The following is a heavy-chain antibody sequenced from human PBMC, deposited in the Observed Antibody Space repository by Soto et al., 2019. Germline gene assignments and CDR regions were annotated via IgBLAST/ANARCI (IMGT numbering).Heavy chain of an antibody. CDR2: IREGGEST. D-gene: IGHD2-15*01. CDR1: GFIFGNYM. Sequence: EVQLLESGGGLVQPGESLRLSCAVSGFIFGNYMMTWVRQAPGKGLEWVSTIREGGESTYYADSVKGRFTISRDNSKNTLYLQMDSLGVEDTAVYYCAPHVHCSGGSCHYDAFDIRGQGTMVTVSS. CDR3: APHVHCSGGSCHYDAFDI. V-gene: IGHV3-23*01. J-gene: IGHJ3*02.